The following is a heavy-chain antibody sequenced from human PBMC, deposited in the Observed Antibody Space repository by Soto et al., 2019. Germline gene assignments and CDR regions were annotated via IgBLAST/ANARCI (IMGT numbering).Heavy chain of an antibody. D-gene: IGHD1-26*01. CDR3: ARGLGATSRFIFGY. V-gene: IGHV1-18*01. Sequence: ASVKVSCKASGYTFTIYGISWVLQSPGQGLEWMGWISAYNGNTNYAQKLQGRVTMTTDTSTSTAYMELRSLRSDDTAVYYCARGLGATSRFIFGYWGQGTPGHRLL. CDR1: GYTFTIYG. CDR2: ISAYNGNT. J-gene: IGHJ4*02.